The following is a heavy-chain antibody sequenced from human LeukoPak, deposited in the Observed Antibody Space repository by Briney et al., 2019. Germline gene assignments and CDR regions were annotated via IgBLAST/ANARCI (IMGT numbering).Heavy chain of an antibody. CDR2: ISWNSGSI. Sequence: PGGSLRLSCAASGFTFDDYAMHWVRQAPEKGLEWVSGISWNSGSIGYADSVKGRFTISRDNAKNSLYLQMNSLRAEDTALYYCAKPGRYFDWSKPYFDYWGQGTLITVSS. CDR1: GFTFDDYA. CDR3: AKPGRYFDWSKPYFDY. V-gene: IGHV3-9*01. J-gene: IGHJ4*02. D-gene: IGHD3-9*01.